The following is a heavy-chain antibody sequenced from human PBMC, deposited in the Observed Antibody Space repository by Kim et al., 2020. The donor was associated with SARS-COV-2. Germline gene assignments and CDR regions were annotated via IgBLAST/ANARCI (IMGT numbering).Heavy chain of an antibody. CDR1: GFTFSSYG. D-gene: IGHD6-13*01. CDR2: ISYDGSDK. Sequence: GGSLRLSCAASGFTFSSYGMHWVRQAPGKGLEWVAVISYDGSDKYYADSVKGRFSISRDNSKNTLYLQMNSLRAEDTAVYSCAKIAAAGPIEYFQHWGQGTLVTVSS. V-gene: IGHV3-30*18. J-gene: IGHJ1*01. CDR3: AKIAAAGPIEYFQH.